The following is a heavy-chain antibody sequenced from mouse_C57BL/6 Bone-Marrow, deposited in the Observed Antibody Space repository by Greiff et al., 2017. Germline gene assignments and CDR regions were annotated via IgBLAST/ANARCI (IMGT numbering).Heavy chain of an antibody. CDR1: GYTFTSYW. Sequence: QVQLQQPGAELVMPGASVKLSCKASGYTFTSYWMHWVKQRPGQGLEWIGEIDPSDSYTNYNQKFKGKATLTVDKSSSTAYMQLSSLTSEDSAVYYCARDYSDDWGQGTTLTVSS. CDR2: IDPSDSYT. CDR3: ARDYSDD. V-gene: IGHV1-69*01. J-gene: IGHJ2*01.